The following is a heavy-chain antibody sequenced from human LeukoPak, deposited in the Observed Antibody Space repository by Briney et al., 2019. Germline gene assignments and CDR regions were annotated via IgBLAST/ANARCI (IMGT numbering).Heavy chain of an antibody. CDR2: IYYSGST. Sequence: SETLSLTCTVSGGSVSSGSYFWSWIRQPPGKGVEWIGYIYYSGSTNYNPSLKSRVTISVDTSKNQFSLKLSSVTAADTAVYWCARGIIRGADTPYYYGMDVWGRGTTVTVSS. V-gene: IGHV4-61*01. CDR1: GGSVSSGSYF. J-gene: IGHJ6*02. CDR3: ARGIIRGADTPYYYGMDV. D-gene: IGHD3-10*01.